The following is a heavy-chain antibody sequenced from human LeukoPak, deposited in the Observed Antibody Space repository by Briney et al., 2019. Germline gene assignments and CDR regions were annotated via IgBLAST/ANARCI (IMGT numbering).Heavy chain of an antibody. Sequence: GESLKISWKGSGYSFTDYWIGWVRQMPGKGLEGMGIIYPGDSDTRYSPSFQGQVTISVDKSISTAYLQWSSLKASDTARYYCARQLISRGNRGWYSPAYNWFDPWGQGTLVTVSS. V-gene: IGHV5-51*01. D-gene: IGHD6-13*01. CDR2: IYPGDSDT. CDR3: ARQLISRGNRGWYSPAYNWFDP. CDR1: GYSFTDYW. J-gene: IGHJ5*02.